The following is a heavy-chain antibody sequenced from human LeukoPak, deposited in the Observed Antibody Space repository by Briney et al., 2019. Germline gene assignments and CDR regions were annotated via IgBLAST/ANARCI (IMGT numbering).Heavy chain of an antibody. J-gene: IGHJ4*02. D-gene: IGHD2-15*01. CDR3: TKESATGSRYSFDY. CDR2: VSSDGGTT. Sequence: PGGSLRLSCAASGFTLSSHGIHWVRQAPGKGLEWVAVVSSDGGTTYYADSVKGRFTISRDNSKNTLYLQMNSLRGEDTAIYYRTKESATGSRYSFDYWGQGTLVTVSS. CDR1: GFTLSSHG. V-gene: IGHV3-30*18.